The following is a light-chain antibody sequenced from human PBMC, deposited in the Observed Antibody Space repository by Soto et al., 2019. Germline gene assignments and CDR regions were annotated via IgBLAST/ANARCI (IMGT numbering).Light chain of an antibody. CDR3: AAWDDSLNGFYV. CDR2: TNH. V-gene: IGLV1-44*01. CDR1: ASNLGGNP. J-gene: IGLJ1*01. Sequence: QSVLTQPPSVSGTPGQKVSISCSGSASNLGGNPVNWYQHLPGAVPKLLIYTNHQRPSGVPDRFSGSKSGTSASLAISGLQSEDEADYYCAAWDDSLNGFYVFGTGTQLTVL.